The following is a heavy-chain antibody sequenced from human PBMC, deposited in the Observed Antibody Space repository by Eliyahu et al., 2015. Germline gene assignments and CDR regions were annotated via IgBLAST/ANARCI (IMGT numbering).Heavy chain of an antibody. V-gene: IGHV3-33*01. D-gene: IGHD2/OR15-2a*01. CDR3: ARDDFPYYYYGMDV. CDR1: GXPFXSYG. Sequence: QVQLVESGGGVVQPGXSLRXSXAAXGXPFXSYGMHWGRQAPGKGLEWVAVIWYDGSNKYYADSVKGRFTISRDNSKNTLYLQMNSLRAEDTAVYYCARDDFPYYYYGMDVWGQGTTVTVSS. CDR2: IWYDGSNK. J-gene: IGHJ6*02.